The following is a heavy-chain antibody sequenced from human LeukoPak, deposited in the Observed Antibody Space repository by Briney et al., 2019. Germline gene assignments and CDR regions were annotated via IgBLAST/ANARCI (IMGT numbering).Heavy chain of an antibody. J-gene: IGHJ6*03. CDR2: IVVGSGNT. D-gene: IGHD5-12*01. CDR1: GFTFTSSA. V-gene: IGHV1-58*01. CDR3: AAARSGYDPYYYYYMDV. Sequence: ASVKVSCKASGFTFTSSAVQWVRQARGQRLEWIGWIVVGSGNTNYAQKFQERVTITRDMSTSTAYMELSSLRSEDTAVHYCAAARSGYDPYYYYYMDVWGKGTTVTVSS.